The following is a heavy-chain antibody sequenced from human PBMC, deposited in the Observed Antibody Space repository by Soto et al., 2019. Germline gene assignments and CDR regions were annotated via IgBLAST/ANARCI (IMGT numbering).Heavy chain of an antibody. J-gene: IGHJ4*02. V-gene: IGHV3-7*01. CDR3: ATEVWVYYDFWSGYSDY. CDR2: IKEEGSDM. CDR1: GFTFSSYW. D-gene: IGHD3-3*01. Sequence: GGSLRLSCAASGFTFSSYWMSWVRQAPGKGLEWVANIKEEGSDMYYVDYVKGRFTISRDNAKNSLYLQMNSMRAEDTAVFYCATEVWVYYDFWSGYSDYWGQGTLVTVSS.